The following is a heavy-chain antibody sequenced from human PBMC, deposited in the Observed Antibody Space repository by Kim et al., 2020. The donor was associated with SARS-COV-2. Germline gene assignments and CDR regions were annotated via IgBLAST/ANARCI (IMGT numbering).Heavy chain of an antibody. J-gene: IGHJ4*02. CDR3: ARYWGNWNYLDNY. V-gene: IGHV1-18*01. D-gene: IGHD1-7*01. Sequence: NYAQNFQGRVTLSTDTSTNTAHMELRSLRSDDTAVYYCARYWGNWNYLDNYWGQGTLVTVSS.